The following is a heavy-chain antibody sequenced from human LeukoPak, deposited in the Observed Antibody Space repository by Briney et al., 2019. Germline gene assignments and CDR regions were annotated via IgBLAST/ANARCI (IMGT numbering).Heavy chain of an antibody. V-gene: IGHV1-3*01. CDR1: GYTFTSYA. CDR2: INAGNGNT. CDR3: ARVVVVPVAMGFPGYDYGMDV. Sequence: ASVKVSCKVSGYTFTSYAMHWVRQAPGQRLEWMGWINAGNGNTKYSQKFQGRVTITRDTSASTAYMELSSLRSEDTAVYYCARVVVVPVAMGFPGYDYGMDVWGQGTTVTVSS. J-gene: IGHJ6*02. D-gene: IGHD2-2*01.